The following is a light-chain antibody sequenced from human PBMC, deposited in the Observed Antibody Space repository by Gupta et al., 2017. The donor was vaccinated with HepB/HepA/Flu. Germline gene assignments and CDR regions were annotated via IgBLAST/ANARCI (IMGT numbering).Light chain of an antibody. CDR1: SGSIASNY. V-gene: IGLV6-57*02. Sequence: NFMLTQPHSVSESPGKTVTISCTGNSGSIASNYVQWYQQRPGSAPTTVIYEDNQRPSGVPERFSGSIDSSSNSASLTISGLKTEDEADYYCQSYDSSNLHVVFGGGTKLTVL. J-gene: IGLJ2*01. CDR2: EDN. CDR3: QSYDSSNLHVV.